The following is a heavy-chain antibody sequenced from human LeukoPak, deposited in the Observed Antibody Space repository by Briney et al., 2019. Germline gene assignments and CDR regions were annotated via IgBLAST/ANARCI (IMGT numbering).Heavy chain of an antibody. CDR1: GGTFSSYA. J-gene: IGHJ4*02. D-gene: IGHD6-13*01. CDR3: ARDSSGPSLIAAAGTGFDY. CDR2: IIPIFGTA. V-gene: IGHV1-69*13. Sequence: GASVKVSCKASGGTFSSYAISWVRQAPGQGLEWMGGIIPIFGTANYAQKFQGRVTITADESTSTAYMELSSLRSEDTAVYYCARDSSGPSLIAAAGTGFDYWGQGTLVTVSS.